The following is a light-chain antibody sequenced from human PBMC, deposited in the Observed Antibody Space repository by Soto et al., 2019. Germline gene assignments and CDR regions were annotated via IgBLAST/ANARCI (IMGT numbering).Light chain of an antibody. CDR3: QQYSDWPPIS. J-gene: IGKJ5*01. CDR1: QSVSSN. Sequence: EIVMTQSPATLSVSPGERATLSCRASQSVSSNVAWYQQKPGQAPRLLIYGASTRATGIPARFSGSGSGTEFTLTISSLQSEGFAVYYCQQYSDWPPISFGQGTRLAIK. CDR2: GAS. V-gene: IGKV3-15*01.